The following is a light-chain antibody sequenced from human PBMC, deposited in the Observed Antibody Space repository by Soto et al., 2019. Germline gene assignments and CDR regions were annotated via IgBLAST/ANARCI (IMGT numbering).Light chain of an antibody. J-gene: IGKJ1*01. V-gene: IGKV3D-15*01. CDR1: QSVDSN. CDR2: GAS. CDR3: QQYNSYST. Sequence: EIVMTQSPATLSVSPGERATLXFRASQSVDSNLAWYQQKPGQAPRLLIFGASTRATGIPARFSGSGSGTDFTLTISSLQPDDFATYYCQQYNSYSTFGQGTKVDIK.